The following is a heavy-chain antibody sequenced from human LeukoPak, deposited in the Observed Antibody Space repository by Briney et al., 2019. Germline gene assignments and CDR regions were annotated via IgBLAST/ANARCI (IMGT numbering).Heavy chain of an antibody. J-gene: IGHJ4*02. D-gene: IGHD6-19*01. Sequence: GGSLRLSCAVSGFTFDDYGMSWVRQAPGKGLEWVSGINWNGGSTGYVDSVKGRFTISRDNAKNSLHLQINSLRAEDTALYYRARDISSGWYFDYWGQGTLVTVSS. V-gene: IGHV3-20*04. CDR1: GFTFDDYG. CDR3: ARDISSGWYFDY. CDR2: INWNGGST.